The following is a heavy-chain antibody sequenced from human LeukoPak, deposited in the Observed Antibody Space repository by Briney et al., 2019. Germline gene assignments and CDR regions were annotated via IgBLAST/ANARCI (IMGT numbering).Heavy chain of an antibody. J-gene: IGHJ5*02. Sequence: SETLSLTCAVYGGSFSGYYWSWIRQPPGKGLEWIGEINHSGSTNYNPSLKSRVTISVDTSKNQFSLKLSSVTAADTAVYYCARGITIFGVPRDWFDPWGQGTLVTVSS. V-gene: IGHV4-34*01. CDR2: INHSGST. CDR1: GGSFSGYY. D-gene: IGHD3-3*01. CDR3: ARGITIFGVPRDWFDP.